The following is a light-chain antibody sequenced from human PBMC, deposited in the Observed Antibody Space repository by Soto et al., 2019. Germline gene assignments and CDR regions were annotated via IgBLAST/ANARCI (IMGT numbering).Light chain of an antibody. J-gene: IGLJ2*01. CDR2: EVS. CDR1: SSDVGGYNY. Sequence: QSVLTQPASVSWSPGQSITISCTGTSSDVGGYNYVSWYQQHPGKAPKLMIYEVSNRPSGVSNRFSGSKSGNTASLTVSGLQAEDEADYYCTSCTSNYDLIFGGGTKVTVL. CDR3: TSCTSNYDLI. V-gene: IGLV2-14*01.